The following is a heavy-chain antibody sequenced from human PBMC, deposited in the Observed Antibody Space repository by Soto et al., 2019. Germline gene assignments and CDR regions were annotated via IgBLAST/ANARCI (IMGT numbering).Heavy chain of an antibody. D-gene: IGHD3-10*01. Sequence: SLRLSCAASVFTFSSYAMSWVRQAPGKGLEWVSAISGSGGSTYYADSVKGRFTISRDNSKNTLYLQMNSLRAEDTAVYYCAKDDLWFGELSRFDYWGQGTLVTVSS. CDR1: VFTFSSYA. J-gene: IGHJ4*02. V-gene: IGHV3-23*01. CDR3: AKDDLWFGELSRFDY. CDR2: ISGSGGST.